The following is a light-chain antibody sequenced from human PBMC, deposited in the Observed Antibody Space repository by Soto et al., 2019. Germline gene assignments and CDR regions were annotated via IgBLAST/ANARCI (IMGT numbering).Light chain of an antibody. CDR1: QSISTN. J-gene: IGKJ1*01. Sequence: EIVMTQSPATLSVSPGERVTLSCRASQSISTNLAWYQQKPGQAPRLLIYGASAMSTGIPARFSGSGSGTEFSITTSSRQSDDFVANYCQQYTNWPPLTFGPGTKVDFK. CDR3: QQYTNWPPLT. CDR2: GAS. V-gene: IGKV3-15*01.